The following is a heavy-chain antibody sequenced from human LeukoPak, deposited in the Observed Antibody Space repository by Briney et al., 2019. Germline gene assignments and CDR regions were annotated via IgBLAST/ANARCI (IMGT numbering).Heavy chain of an antibody. Sequence: SVKVSSKASGGTFSSYAISWVRQASGQGLEWMGGIIPIFGTANYTQKFQGRVTITTDESTTTAYMELSSLRSENTAVYYCSRAELSGYGYRLYQGVWGKGATVTVSS. CDR2: IIPIFGTA. CDR1: GGTFSSYA. J-gene: IGHJ6*04. CDR3: SRAELSGYGYRLYQGV. D-gene: IGHD3-16*01. V-gene: IGHV1-69*05.